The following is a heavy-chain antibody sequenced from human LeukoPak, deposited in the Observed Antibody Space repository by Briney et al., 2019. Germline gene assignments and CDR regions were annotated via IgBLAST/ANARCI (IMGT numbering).Heavy chain of an antibody. CDR2: IGTAGDT. CDR3: ARGRGAYSSSWYF. Sequence: GGSLRLSCAASGFTLSKYDMPWVRQGTGKGLEWVSGIGTAGDTYYPGSVKGRLTISRENAKNSLYLQTNSLRAGDTAVYYCARGRGAYSSSWYFGGQGTLVTVSS. D-gene: IGHD6-13*01. V-gene: IGHV3-13*04. J-gene: IGHJ4*02. CDR1: GFTLSKYD.